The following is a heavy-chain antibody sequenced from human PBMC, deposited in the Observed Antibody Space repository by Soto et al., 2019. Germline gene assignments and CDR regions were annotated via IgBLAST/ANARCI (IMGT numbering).Heavy chain of an antibody. CDR3: ARSLLTSSWYAGS. Sequence: SEILSLTCVVSGYSISSGYYWGWIRQPPGKGLEWIGSIYHSGTTYYNPSLKSRVTISLDTSRNQFSLKLTSVTAADTAVYYCARSLLTSSWYAGSWGQGTLVTVS. CDR1: GYSISSGYY. D-gene: IGHD6-13*01. CDR2: IYHSGTT. V-gene: IGHV4-38-2*01. J-gene: IGHJ5*02.